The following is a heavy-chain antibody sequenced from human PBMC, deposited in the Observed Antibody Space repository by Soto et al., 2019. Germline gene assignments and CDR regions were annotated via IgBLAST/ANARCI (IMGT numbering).Heavy chain of an antibody. V-gene: IGHV1-2*04. J-gene: IGHJ4*02. CDR2: INPNSGDT. CDR1: GYIFTGYY. D-gene: IGHD6-19*01. CDR3: ATSRISIAVTGETEYYFDY. Sequence: ASVKVSCKASGYIFTGYYMHWVRQAPGQGLEWMGWINPNSGDTNYTQKFQGWVTMTRDTSISTAYMELSRLRSDDTAVYYCATSRISIAVTGETEYYFDYWGQGTPVTVSS.